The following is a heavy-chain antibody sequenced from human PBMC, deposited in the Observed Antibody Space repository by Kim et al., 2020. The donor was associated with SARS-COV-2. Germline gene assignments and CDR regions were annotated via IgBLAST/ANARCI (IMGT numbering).Heavy chain of an antibody. D-gene: IGHD4-17*01. CDR3: ANAGKTTVTTSGVIYYYYYGMDV. J-gene: IGHJ6*02. Sequence: GGSLRLSCAASGFTFSSYAMSWVRQAPGKGLEWVSVIYSGGSSTYYADSVKGRFTISRDNSKNTLYLQMNSLRAEDTAVYYCANAGKTTVTTSGVIYYYYYGMDVWGQGTTVTVSS. CDR2: IYSGGSST. CDR1: GFTFSSYA. V-gene: IGHV3-23*03.